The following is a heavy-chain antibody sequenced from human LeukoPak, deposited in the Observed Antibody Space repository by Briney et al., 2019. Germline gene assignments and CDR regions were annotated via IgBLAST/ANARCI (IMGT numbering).Heavy chain of an antibody. CDR3: ARDIVVVPLVMGWFDP. CDR1: GFTFSDYY. CDR2: ISGSGRTI. D-gene: IGHD2-2*01. Sequence: GPLRLSCAASGFTFSDYYMSWVRQAPGKGLEWVSCISGSGRTINYADSVKGRFTISRDNAKNSLHLQMNSLRAEDTAVYYCARDIVVVPLVMGWFDPWGQGTLVTVSS. V-gene: IGHV3-11*01. J-gene: IGHJ5*02.